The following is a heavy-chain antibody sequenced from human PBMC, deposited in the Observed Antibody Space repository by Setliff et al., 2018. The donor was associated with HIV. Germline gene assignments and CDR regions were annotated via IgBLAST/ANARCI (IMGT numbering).Heavy chain of an antibody. Sequence: GGSLRLSCAASGFTFDDYAMHWVRQAPGKGLEWVSGISWNSGSIGYADSVKGRFTISRDNAKNTLYLQMNSLRAEDMGVYYCHSGYDTEEQSYFDYWGQGALVTVSS. V-gene: IGHV3-9*03. CDR2: ISWNSGSI. CDR1: GFTFDDYA. CDR3: HSGYDTEEQSYFDY. J-gene: IGHJ4*02. D-gene: IGHD5-12*01.